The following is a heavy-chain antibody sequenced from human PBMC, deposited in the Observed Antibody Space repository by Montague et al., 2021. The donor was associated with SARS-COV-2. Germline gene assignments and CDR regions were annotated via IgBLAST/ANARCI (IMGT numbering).Heavy chain of an antibody. CDR1: GGSISSSSYY. D-gene: IGHD6-13*01. CDR2: IYYSGST. Sequence: SEILSLTCTVSGGSISSSSYYWGWIRQPPGKGLEWIGSIYYSGSTYYNPSLKSRVTMSVDTSKNQFSLKLSSVTAADTAVYYCARHKRWRIAAAGRDFDYWGQGTLVTVSS. V-gene: IGHV4-39*01. CDR3: ARHKRWRIAAAGRDFDY. J-gene: IGHJ4*02.